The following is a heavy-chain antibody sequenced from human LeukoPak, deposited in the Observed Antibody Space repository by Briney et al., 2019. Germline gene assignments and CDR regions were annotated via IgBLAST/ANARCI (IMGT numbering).Heavy chain of an antibody. V-gene: IGHV1-69*05. CDR3: ASIRGYSYGSFDY. CDR2: IIPIFGTA. J-gene: IGHJ4*02. Sequence: SVKVSCKASGGTFSSYAISWVRQAPGQGLEWMGGIIPIFGTANYAQKFQGRVTITTDESTSTAHMELSSLRSEDTAVYYCASIRGYSYGSFDYWGQGTLVTVSS. D-gene: IGHD5-18*01. CDR1: GGTFSSYA.